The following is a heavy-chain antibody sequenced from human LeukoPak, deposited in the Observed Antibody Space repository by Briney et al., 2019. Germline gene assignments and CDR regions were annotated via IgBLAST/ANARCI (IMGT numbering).Heavy chain of an antibody. CDR2: IYTSGST. CDR3: ARVQSEVVVAATRSYYYYGMDV. V-gene: IGHV4-61*02. CDR1: GGSISSGSYY. D-gene: IGHD2-15*01. J-gene: IGHJ6*02. Sequence: SQTLSLTCTVSGGSISSGSYYWSWIRQPAGKGLEWIGRIYTSGSTNHNPSLKSRVTISVDTSKNQFSLKLSSVTAADTAVYYCARVQSEVVVAATRSYYYYGMDVWGQGTTVTVSS.